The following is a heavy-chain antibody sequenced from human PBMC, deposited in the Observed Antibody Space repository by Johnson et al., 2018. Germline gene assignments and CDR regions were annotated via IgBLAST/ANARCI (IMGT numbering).Heavy chain of an antibody. J-gene: IGHJ3*02. CDR3: AREDCLEI. CDR2: ISYDGSNK. Sequence: QVQLQESGGGVVQPGRSLRLSCAASGFTFSSYAMHWVRQAPGKGLEWVAVISYDGSNKYYADSVKVRFTISRDNSKNTLSLQMNSLRAEDTAVYYCAREDCLEIWGKGTMVTVSS. CDR1: GFTFSSYA. D-gene: IGHD2-21*01. V-gene: IGHV3-30-3*01.